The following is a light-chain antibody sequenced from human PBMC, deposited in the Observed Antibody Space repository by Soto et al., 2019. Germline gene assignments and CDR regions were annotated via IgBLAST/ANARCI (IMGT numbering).Light chain of an antibody. V-gene: IGKV1-9*01. CDR2: AAS. CDR3: QQLNSHPPWT. Sequence: DIQLTQSPSFLSASVGDTVTITCRASQGISSYLAWYQQKPGKAPKLLIYAASTLQSGVPSRFSGSGSGTEFTLTFSSLQPEDFATYYCQQLNSHPPWTFGPGTKVQIK. CDR1: QGISSY. J-gene: IGKJ1*01.